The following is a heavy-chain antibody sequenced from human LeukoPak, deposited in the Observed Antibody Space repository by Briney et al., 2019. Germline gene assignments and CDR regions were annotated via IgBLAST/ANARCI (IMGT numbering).Heavy chain of an antibody. Sequence: GASVKVSCKASGYTFTGYYMHWVRQAPGQGLEWMGWINPNSGGTNYAQKFQGRVTMTRDTSISTAYMELSRLRSDDTAVYYCASGVRFLEWLPPGFDYWGQGTLVTVSS. CDR1: GYTFTGYY. D-gene: IGHD3-3*01. CDR2: INPNSGGT. V-gene: IGHV1-2*02. J-gene: IGHJ4*02. CDR3: ASGVRFLEWLPPGFDY.